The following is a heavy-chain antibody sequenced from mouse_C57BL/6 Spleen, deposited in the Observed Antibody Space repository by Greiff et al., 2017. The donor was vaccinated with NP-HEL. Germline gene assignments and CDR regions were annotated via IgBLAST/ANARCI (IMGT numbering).Heavy chain of an antibody. CDR3: AREGYYGSSSLFDY. Sequence: VQLKESGAELVRPGASVKLSCKASGYTFTDYYINWVKQRPGQGLEWIARIYPGSGNTYYNEKFKGKATLTAEKSSSTAYMQLSSLTSEDSAVYFCAREGYYGSSSLFDYWGQGTTLTVSS. V-gene: IGHV1-76*01. CDR1: GYTFTDYY. CDR2: IYPGSGNT. J-gene: IGHJ2*01. D-gene: IGHD1-1*01.